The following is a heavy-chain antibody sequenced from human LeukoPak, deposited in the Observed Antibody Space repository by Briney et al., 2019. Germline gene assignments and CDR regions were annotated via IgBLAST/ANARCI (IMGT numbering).Heavy chain of an antibody. CDR2: INYSGST. CDR3: ARGNSGDYAGVKLGYYFDY. Sequence: SETLSLTCAVYGGSFSGYYWSWIRQPPGKGLEWIGEINYSGSTNYNPSLKSRVTISVDTSKNQFSLKLSSVTAADTAVYYCARGNSGDYAGVKLGYYFDYWGQGTLVTVSS. CDR1: GGSFSGYY. J-gene: IGHJ4*02. V-gene: IGHV4-34*01. D-gene: IGHD4-17*01.